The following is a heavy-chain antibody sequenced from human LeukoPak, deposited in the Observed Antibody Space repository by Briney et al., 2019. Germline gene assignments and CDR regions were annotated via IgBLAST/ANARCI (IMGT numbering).Heavy chain of an antibody. J-gene: IGHJ4*02. Sequence: QPGGSLRLSCAASGFIFNTNAMTWVRQAPGKGLEWVSTITGSDDSSFYANSVKGRFTISRDNSKNTVFLHMTSLRAEDTAVYYCTKFDNWGQGVLVIVSS. V-gene: IGHV3-23*01. CDR2: ITGSDDSS. CDR1: GFIFNTNA. CDR3: TKFDN.